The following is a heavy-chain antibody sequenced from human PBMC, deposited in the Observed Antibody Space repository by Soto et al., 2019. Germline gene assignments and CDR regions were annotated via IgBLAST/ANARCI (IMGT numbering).Heavy chain of an antibody. D-gene: IGHD6-13*01. Sequence: EVQLVESGGGLVQPGGSLRLSCAASGFTFSSYAMHWVRQAPGKGLEYVSAISSNGGSTYYANSAKGRFTISRDNSKNTLYLQMGSLRAEDMAVYYCARLNPIAAAFDYWGQGTLVTVSS. CDR3: ARLNPIAAAFDY. CDR2: ISSNGGST. CDR1: GFTFSSYA. V-gene: IGHV3-64*01. J-gene: IGHJ4*02.